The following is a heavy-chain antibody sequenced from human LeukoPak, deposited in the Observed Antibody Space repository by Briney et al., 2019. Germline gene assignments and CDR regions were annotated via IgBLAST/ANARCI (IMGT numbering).Heavy chain of an antibody. CDR3: AKNAGLGYCPSTSCPFDP. D-gene: IGHD2-2*01. Sequence: PGGSLRLSCAASGFTFSHSAMNWVRQAPGKGLEWVSAISGSGDSTHYADSVKGRFTISRDNSKNTVFLQMNSLTAEDTAVYYCAKNAGLGYCPSTSCPFDPWGQGTLVTVSS. J-gene: IGHJ5*02. V-gene: IGHV3-23*01. CDR1: GFTFSHSA. CDR2: ISGSGDST.